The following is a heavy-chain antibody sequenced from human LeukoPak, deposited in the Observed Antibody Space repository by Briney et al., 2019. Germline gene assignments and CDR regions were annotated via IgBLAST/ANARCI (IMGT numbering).Heavy chain of an antibody. J-gene: IGHJ4*02. Sequence: SETLSLTCTVSGGSISSYYWSWIRQPPGKGLEWIGSIYYSGSTYYNPSLKSRVTISVDTSKNQFSLKLSSVTAADTAVYYCARAPGYSGSTHFDYWGQGTLVTVSS. D-gene: IGHD1-26*01. V-gene: IGHV4-39*07. CDR2: IYYSGST. CDR1: GGSISSYY. CDR3: ARAPGYSGSTHFDY.